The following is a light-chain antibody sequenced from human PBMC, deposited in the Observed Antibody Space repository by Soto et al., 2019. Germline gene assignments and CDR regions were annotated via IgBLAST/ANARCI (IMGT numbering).Light chain of an antibody. CDR1: SSDVGGYNY. J-gene: IGLJ1*01. Sequence: QSALTQPASVSESPGQSITISCTGTSSDVGGYNYVSWYQQHPGEVPRLVIYEVSNRPSGVSSRFSGSKSGNTASLTISGLQAEDEADYCSSYTSSSTYVFGTGTKATVL. CDR2: EVS. V-gene: IGLV2-14*01. CDR3: SSYTSSSTYV.